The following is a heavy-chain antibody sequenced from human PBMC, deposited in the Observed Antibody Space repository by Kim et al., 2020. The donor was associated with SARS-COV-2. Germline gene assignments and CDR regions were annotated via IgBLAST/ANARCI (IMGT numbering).Heavy chain of an antibody. CDR1: GFTFSSYA. CDR3: AKLEGHFLEWLLIDP. V-gene: IGHV3-23*01. J-gene: IGHJ5*02. CDR2: ISDSGSTT. Sequence: GGSLRLSCEASGFTFSSYAMSWVRQAPGMGLEWVSGISDSGSTTYYADSVKGRFTITRDNSKNTLFLQMNSLRVDDTAIYYCAKLEGHFLEWLLIDPWGQGTLVTVSS. D-gene: IGHD3-3*01.